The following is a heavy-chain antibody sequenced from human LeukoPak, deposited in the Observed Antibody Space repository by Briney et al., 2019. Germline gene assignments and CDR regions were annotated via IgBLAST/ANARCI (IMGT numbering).Heavy chain of an antibody. D-gene: IGHD6-19*01. V-gene: IGHV3-7*01. CDR2: IEQDGSEK. CDR3: VGGRGCLPDS. J-gene: IGHJ4*02. CDR1: GLTFSEYW. Sequence: GALRLSCAASGLTFSEYWMNLVRQAPGKGLEWVANIEQDGSEKNYVDSVKGRFTISRDNTNNALHLQMNGLRAEDTAVYLCVGGRGCLPDSWGQGTLVTVSS.